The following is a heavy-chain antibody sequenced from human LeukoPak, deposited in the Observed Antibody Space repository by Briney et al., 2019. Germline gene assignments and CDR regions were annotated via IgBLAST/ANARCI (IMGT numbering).Heavy chain of an antibody. CDR2: IRYDESNK. CDR3: AKDTKGIAAAGAFDY. CDR1: GFSFSSYG. J-gene: IGHJ4*02. V-gene: IGHV3-30*02. D-gene: IGHD6-13*01. Sequence: GGSLRLSCAASGFSFSSYGMHWVRQAPGKGLEWVAFIRYDESNKQYADSVKGRFTISRDNSKYTLHLQMNSLRAEDTAVYYCAKDTKGIAAAGAFDYWGQGTLVTVSS.